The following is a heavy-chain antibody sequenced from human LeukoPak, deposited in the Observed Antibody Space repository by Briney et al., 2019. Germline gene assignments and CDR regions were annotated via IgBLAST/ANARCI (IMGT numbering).Heavy chain of an antibody. Sequence: SGGSLRLSCAASGYTFSGYSMNWVRQAPGKGLEWTSYISSGSSTIYYADSVQGRFTISRDNAKNSLYLQMNSLRAEDTAVYYCARGYFGSSGYYYRAHGSPSTLFDYWGQGTLVTVSS. CDR1: GYTFSGYS. J-gene: IGHJ4*02. V-gene: IGHV3-48*01. CDR3: ARGYFGSSGYYYRAHGSPSTLFDY. CDR2: ISSGSSTI. D-gene: IGHD3-22*01.